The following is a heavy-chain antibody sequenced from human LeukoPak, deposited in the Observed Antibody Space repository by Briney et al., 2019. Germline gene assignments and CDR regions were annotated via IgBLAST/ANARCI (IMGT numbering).Heavy chain of an antibody. V-gene: IGHV3-7*01. CDR3: VRDRGRASVDY. CDR2: IKQDASEE. Sequence: GGSLRLSCAASGFTFAGYWISCVRQAPGKGLEWVANIKQDASEEYYVESVKGRFTISRDNAKNSLYLQMNSLRAEDTAVYYCVRDRGRASVDYWGQGTLVTVSS. D-gene: IGHD1-26*01. J-gene: IGHJ4*02. CDR1: GFTFAGYW.